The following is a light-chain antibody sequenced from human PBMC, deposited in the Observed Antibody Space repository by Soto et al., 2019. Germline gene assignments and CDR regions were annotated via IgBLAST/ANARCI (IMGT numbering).Light chain of an antibody. J-gene: IGKJ1*01. CDR3: QQYNTYWT. V-gene: IGKV1-5*03. Sequence: DIQMTQSPSTLSASVGDRVTITCRASQSINNWLAWYQQKPGKAPNLLIHKASSLESGVPSRFSGSGSGTEFTLTISSLQPDDFATYYCQQYNTYWTFGQGTQVEIK. CDR1: QSINNW. CDR2: KAS.